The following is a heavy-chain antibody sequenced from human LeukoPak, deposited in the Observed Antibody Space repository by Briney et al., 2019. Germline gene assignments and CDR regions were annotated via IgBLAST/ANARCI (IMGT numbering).Heavy chain of an antibody. V-gene: IGHV3-53*01. CDR1: GFTFSTYA. J-gene: IGHJ4*02. Sequence: GGSLRLSCAASGFTFSTYAMSWVRQAPGKGLEWVSLIYSDGTTYYADSLKGRFTISRDNSKNTLYLQMNSLRAEDTAVYCCARRGDGGRSFDYWGQGTLVTVSS. D-gene: IGHD4-23*01. CDR2: IYSDGTT. CDR3: ARRGDGGRSFDY.